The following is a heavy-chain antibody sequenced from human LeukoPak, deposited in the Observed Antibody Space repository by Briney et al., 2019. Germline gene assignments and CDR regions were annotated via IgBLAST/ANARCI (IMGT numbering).Heavy chain of an antibody. Sequence: SETLSLTCAVYGGSFSGYYWSWIRQPPGKGLEWIGEINHSGSTNYNPSLKSRVTISVDTSKNQFSLKLSSVTAADTAVYYCARRDYYDSSGYYDYWGQGTLVTVSS. V-gene: IGHV4-34*01. J-gene: IGHJ4*02. CDR3: ARRDYYDSSGYYDY. CDR2: INHSGST. D-gene: IGHD3-22*01. CDR1: GGSFSGYY.